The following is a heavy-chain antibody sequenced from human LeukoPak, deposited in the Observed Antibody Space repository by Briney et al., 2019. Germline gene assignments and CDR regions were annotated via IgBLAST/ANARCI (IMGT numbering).Heavy chain of an antibody. J-gene: IGHJ4*02. D-gene: IGHD6-13*01. CDR2: IHHSGST. CDR3: ARGYSSSWYYFDY. CDR1: GFSISSGYY. V-gene: IGHV4-38-2*02. Sequence: PSETLSLTCTVSGFSISSGYYWGWIRQPPGKGLDWIGSIHHSGSTNYNPSLKSRVTISVDTSKNQFSLKLSSVTAADTAVYYCARGYSSSWYYFDYWGQGTLVTVSS.